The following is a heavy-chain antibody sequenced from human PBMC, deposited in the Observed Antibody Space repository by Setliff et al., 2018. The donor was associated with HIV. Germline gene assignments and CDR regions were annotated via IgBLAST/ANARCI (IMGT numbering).Heavy chain of an antibody. CDR2: ISSTGTYI. J-gene: IGHJ4*02. CDR1: GFTFSSYT. D-gene: IGHD2-21*01. Sequence: GGSLRLSCAASGFTFSSYTLTWVRQAPGKGLEWVSSISSTGTYIYYADSMKGRFTISRDNAKNSLYLQMSGLRADDTAIYFCARAVMRSLDYWGQGTLVTVSS. V-gene: IGHV3-21*01. CDR3: ARAVMRSLDY.